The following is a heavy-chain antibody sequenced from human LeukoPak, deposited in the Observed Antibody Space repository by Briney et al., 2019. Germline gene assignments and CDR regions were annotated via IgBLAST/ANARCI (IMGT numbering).Heavy chain of an antibody. CDR3: ARPFQDYDKGTFFYFFDF. D-gene: IGHD3-22*01. V-gene: IGHV4-39*01. Sequence: SETLSLTCSVSGASVTMGSYYWAWIRQPPGKGLEWIGTFHFSGSTYYNPSLKSRVTISVDTSKNSVSLMLRSVTAADTAMYFCARPFQDYDKGTFFYFFDFWGQEILVTVSS. J-gene: IGHJ4*02. CDR1: GASVTMGSYY. CDR2: FHFSGST.